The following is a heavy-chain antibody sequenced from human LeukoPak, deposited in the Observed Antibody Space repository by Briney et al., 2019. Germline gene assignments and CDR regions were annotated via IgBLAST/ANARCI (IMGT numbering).Heavy chain of an antibody. CDR1: GFTFGNYW. D-gene: IGHD7-27*01. J-gene: IGHJ4*02. CDR3: ARAWGMGFDY. V-gene: IGHV3-7*04. Sequence: GGSLRLSCAASGFTFGNYWMTWVRQAPGKGLEWVANIKHDGSEKYYVDSVKGRFTISRDNAKNSLYLQMDSLRADDTAVYYCARAWGMGFDYWGQGTLVTVSS. CDR2: IKHDGSEK.